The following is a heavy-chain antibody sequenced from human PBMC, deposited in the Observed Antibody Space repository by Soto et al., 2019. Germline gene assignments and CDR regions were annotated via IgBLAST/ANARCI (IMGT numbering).Heavy chain of an antibody. CDR3: ARQIYDSDTGPNFQYYFDS. Sequence: GESLKISCKGSGYSFAGYWITWVRQKPGKGLEWMGRIDPSDSQTYYSPSFRGHVTISVTKSITTVFLQWSSLRASDTAMYYCARQIYDSDTGPNFQYYFDSWGKGTPVTVSS. J-gene: IGHJ4*02. V-gene: IGHV5-10-1*01. D-gene: IGHD3-22*01. CDR1: GYSFAGYW. CDR2: IDPSDSQT.